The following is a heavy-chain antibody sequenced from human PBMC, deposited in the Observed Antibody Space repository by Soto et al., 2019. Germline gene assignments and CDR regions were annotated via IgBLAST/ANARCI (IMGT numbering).Heavy chain of an antibody. D-gene: IGHD3-10*01. J-gene: IGHJ4*02. Sequence: SETLSLTCTVSGGSISSYYWSWIRQPPGRRLEWIGHIFYSGSTIYSPSLKSRVTISGDTSKNQFSLRLSSVTAADTAVYYCARGDYYDSRSYYLFDYWGQGTLVTVSS. CDR2: IFYSGST. V-gene: IGHV4-59*01. CDR1: GGSISSYY. CDR3: ARGDYYDSRSYYLFDY.